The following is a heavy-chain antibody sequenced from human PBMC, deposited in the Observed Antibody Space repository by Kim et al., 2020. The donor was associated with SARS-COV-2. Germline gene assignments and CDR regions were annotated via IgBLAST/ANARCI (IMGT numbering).Heavy chain of an antibody. V-gene: IGHV3-33*06. Sequence: KGRFTITRDNSKNTLYLQMNNLRAEDTAVYYCAKERRKYCSGGSCHLEYWGQGTLVTVSS. CDR3: AKERRKYCSGGSCHLEY. D-gene: IGHD2-15*01. J-gene: IGHJ4*02.